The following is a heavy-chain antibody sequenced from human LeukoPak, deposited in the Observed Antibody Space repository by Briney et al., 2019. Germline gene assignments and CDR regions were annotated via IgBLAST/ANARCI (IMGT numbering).Heavy chain of an antibody. D-gene: IGHD6-13*01. V-gene: IGHV4-34*01. J-gene: IGHJ5*02. Sequence: SQTLSLTCAVYGASFSGYYCGWIRHPPGNGLEWVGEINHSGSTTYNPSLKSRGSTSADTSKNQFSLKLSSVTGADTAVYYCARAPNNRYSSSWYRYRWFDPWGQGTLVTVSS. CDR1: GASFSGYY. CDR3: ARAPNNRYSSSWYRYRWFDP. CDR2: INHSGST.